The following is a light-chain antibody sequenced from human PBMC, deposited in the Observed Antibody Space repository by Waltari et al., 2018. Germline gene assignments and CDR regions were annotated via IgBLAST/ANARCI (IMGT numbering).Light chain of an antibody. J-gene: IGKJ1*01. CDR3: QQYGSSTWT. CDR1: QSVIHSS. V-gene: IGKV3-20*01. CDR2: GAS. Sequence: DIVLTQSPGPLSLSPGERDTLSCRASQSVIHSSLAWYQQKPGQAPRLLIYGASSRATDIPDRFGGSGSGRDFTLTISRLEPEDFAVYYCQQYGSSTWTFGQGTKVEVK.